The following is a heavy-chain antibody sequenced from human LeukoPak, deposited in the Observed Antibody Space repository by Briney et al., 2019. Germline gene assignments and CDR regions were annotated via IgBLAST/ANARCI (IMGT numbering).Heavy chain of an antibody. J-gene: IGHJ5*01. Sequence: GRSLRLSCAASGFTFSSYGMHWVRQAPGKGLEWVAIIWYDGSNKYYADSVKGRFTISRDNSKNTLYLQMNTLRPEDTAVYYCANFQAGLWVSSPNNWFDSWGQGTLVTVSS. CDR2: IWYDGSNK. CDR1: GFTFSSYG. CDR3: ANFQAGLWVSSPNNWFDS. D-gene: IGHD2-2*01. V-gene: IGHV3-33*06.